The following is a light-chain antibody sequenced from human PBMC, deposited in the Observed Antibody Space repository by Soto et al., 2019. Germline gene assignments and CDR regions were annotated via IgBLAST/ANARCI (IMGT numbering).Light chain of an antibody. J-gene: IGKJ5*01. CDR3: QQYNNWLFS. V-gene: IGKV3-15*01. Sequence: EIVMTQSPASLSLSPGERVTLSRRAGQGVTTNLAWYQQKSGQSPRLLIYDVSTRATGVPARFSGTGSETDFTLTTSGLESEDSAVYFCQQYNNWLFSFGQGTRLEIK. CDR1: QGVTTN. CDR2: DVS.